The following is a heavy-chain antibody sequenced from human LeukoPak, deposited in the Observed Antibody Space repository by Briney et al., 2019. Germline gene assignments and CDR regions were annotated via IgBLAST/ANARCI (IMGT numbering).Heavy chain of an antibody. CDR1: GGSISSSSYY. CDR2: IYYSGST. D-gene: IGHD2-8*01. CDR3: LSGVSAIGYYYYGMDV. Sequence: SETLSLTCTVSGGSISSSSYYWGWIRQSPGRGVEWIGSIYYSGSTYYNPSLKSRVTISVDTSKNQFSLTLSSVTAADTAVYYCLSGVSAIGYYYYGMDVWGQGTTVTVSS. J-gene: IGHJ6*02. V-gene: IGHV4-39*01.